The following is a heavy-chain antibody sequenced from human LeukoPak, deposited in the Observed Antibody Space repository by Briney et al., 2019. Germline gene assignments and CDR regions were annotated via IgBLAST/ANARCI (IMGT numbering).Heavy chain of an antibody. V-gene: IGHV4-59*12. J-gene: IGHJ4*02. CDR3: ARGPGGFWSGYYKD. CDR1: GGSISSYY. CDR2: IYYSGST. Sequence: SETLSLTCTVSGGSISSYYWSWIRQPPGKGLEWIGYIYYSGSTNYNPSLKSRVTISVDTSKNQFSLKLSSVTAADTAVYYCARGPGGFWSGYYKDWGQGTLVTVSS. D-gene: IGHD3-3*01.